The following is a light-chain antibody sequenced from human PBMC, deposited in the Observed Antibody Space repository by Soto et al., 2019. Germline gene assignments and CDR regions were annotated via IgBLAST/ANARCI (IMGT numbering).Light chain of an antibody. CDR3: QQYKSFPFT. J-gene: IGKJ2*01. CDR2: DAS. V-gene: IGKV1-5*01. Sequence: DIQMTQSPSTLSASVGDRVTLTCRACQSISGWLAWYQQKPGKAPKLLMHDASTLESGVPSRISGSGSGTPFTRVISGLQPAGFATYDCQQYKSFPFTFGQGTKLEIK. CDR1: QSISGW.